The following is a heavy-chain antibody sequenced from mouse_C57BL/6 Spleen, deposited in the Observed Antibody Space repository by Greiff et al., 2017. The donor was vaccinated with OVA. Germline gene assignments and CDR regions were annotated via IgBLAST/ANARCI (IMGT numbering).Heavy chain of an antibody. Sequence: QVQLQQSGPELVKPGASVKISCKASGYSFTSYYIHWVKQRPGQGLEWIGWIYPGSGNTKYNEKFKGKATLTADTSSSTAYMQLSSLTSEDSAVYYCARNSQASWFAYWGQGTLVTVSA. CDR3: ARNSQASWFAY. CDR1: GYSFTSYY. J-gene: IGHJ3*01. CDR2: IYPGSGNT. V-gene: IGHV1-66*01.